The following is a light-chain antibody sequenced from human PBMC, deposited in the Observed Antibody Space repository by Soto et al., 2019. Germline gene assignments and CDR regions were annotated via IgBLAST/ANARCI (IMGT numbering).Light chain of an antibody. CDR3: QQYGSSLGWT. Sequence: EIVLTQSPGTLSLSPGERATLSCRASQSVSSSYLACYQQKPGQTPRLLNYGASSRATGIPDRFSGSGSGTDFTLTISRLEPEDFAVYYCQQYGSSLGWTFGQGTKVEIK. V-gene: IGKV3-20*01. CDR1: QSVSSSY. CDR2: GAS. J-gene: IGKJ1*01.